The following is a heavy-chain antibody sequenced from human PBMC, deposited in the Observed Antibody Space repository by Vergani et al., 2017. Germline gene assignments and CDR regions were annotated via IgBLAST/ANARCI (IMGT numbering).Heavy chain of an antibody. CDR1: GGPISSYY. CDR2: IYYSGST. CDR3: ARAPRWGYNWFDP. D-gene: IGHD3-16*01. V-gene: IGHV4-59*01. J-gene: IGHJ5*02. Sequence: QVQLQESGPGLVKPSETLSLTCTVSGGPISSYYWSWIRQPPGKGLEWIGYIYYSGSTNYNPSLKSRVTISVDTTKNQFSLKLSSVTAADTAVYYCARAPRWGYNWFDPWGQGTLVTVSS.